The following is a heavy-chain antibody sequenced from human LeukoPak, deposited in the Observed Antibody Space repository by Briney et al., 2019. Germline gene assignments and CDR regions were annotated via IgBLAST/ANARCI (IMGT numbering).Heavy chain of an antibody. CDR3: ARDRSGSGWYSTGYYYGMDV. V-gene: IGHV4-59*01. J-gene: IGHJ6*02. CDR1: GGSISSYH. Sequence: SENLSLTCTVSGGSISSYHWSWIRQPPGKGLEWIGYIYYSGSTNYNPSLKSRVTISVDTSKNQFSLKLSSVTAADTAVYYCARDRSGSGWYSTGYYYGMDVWGQGTTVTVSS. CDR2: IYYSGST. D-gene: IGHD6-19*01.